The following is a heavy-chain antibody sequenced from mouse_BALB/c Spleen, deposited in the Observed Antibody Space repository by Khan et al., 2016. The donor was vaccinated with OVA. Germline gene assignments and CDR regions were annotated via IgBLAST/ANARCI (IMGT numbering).Heavy chain of an antibody. CDR2: ITYSGNT. CDR1: GDSITSGF. D-gene: IGHD1-1*01. J-gene: IGHJ4*01. CDR3: ARSYGSGAMDY. V-gene: IGHV3-8*02. Sequence: EVKLEVSGPSLVKPSQTLSLTCSVTGDSITSGFWNWIRKFPGNKFEYLGYITYSGNTYYNPSLKSRISITRDTSKSQYYLQLNSVTTEDTATYYCARSYGSGAMDYWGQGTSVTVSS.